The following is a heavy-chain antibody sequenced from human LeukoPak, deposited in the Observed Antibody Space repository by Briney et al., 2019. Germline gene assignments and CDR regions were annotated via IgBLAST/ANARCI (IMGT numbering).Heavy chain of an antibody. J-gene: IGHJ3*02. V-gene: IGHV4-30-4*08. D-gene: IGHD2-2*01. Sequence: SQTLSLTCTVSGGSISSGDYYWSWIRQPPGKGLEWIGYIYYSGSTYYNPSLKSRVTISVDTSMNQFSLKLSSVTAADTAVYYCARAGVGYCSSTSCPGGAFDIWGQGTMVTVSS. CDR3: ARAGVGYCSSTSCPGGAFDI. CDR2: IYYSGST. CDR1: GGSISSGDYY.